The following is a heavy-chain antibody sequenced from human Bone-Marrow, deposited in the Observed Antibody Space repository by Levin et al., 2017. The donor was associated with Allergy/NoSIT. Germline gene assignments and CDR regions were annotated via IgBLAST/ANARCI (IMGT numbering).Heavy chain of an antibody. CDR2: IIPIFGTA. V-gene: IGHV1-69*13. CDR3: AGITGDCSSTSCFIP. CDR1: GGTFSSYA. Sequence: ASVKVSCKASGGTFSSYAISWVRQAPGQGLEWMGGIIPIFGTANYAQKFQGRVTITADESTSTAYMELSSLRSEDTAVYYCAGITGDCSSTSCFIPWGQGTLVTVSS. D-gene: IGHD2-2*01. J-gene: IGHJ5*02.